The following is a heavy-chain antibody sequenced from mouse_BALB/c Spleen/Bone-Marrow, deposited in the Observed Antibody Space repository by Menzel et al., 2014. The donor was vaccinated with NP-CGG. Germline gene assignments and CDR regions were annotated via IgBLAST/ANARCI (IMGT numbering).Heavy chain of an antibody. J-gene: IGHJ2*01. Sequence: VQLQQSGAELAKPGASVKMSCKASGYTFTSYWMHWVKQRPGQGLEWIGYINPSTTYSAYNQKFKDKATLTADKSSSTAYMQLSSLTTEESEVYYCALYYRYDYFDYWGQGTPLTVSS. V-gene: IGHV1-7*01. CDR1: GYTFTSYW. CDR3: ALYYRYDYFDY. CDR2: INPSTTYS. D-gene: IGHD2-14*01.